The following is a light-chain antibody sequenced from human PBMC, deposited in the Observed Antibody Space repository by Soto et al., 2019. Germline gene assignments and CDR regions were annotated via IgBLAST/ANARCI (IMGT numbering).Light chain of an antibody. J-gene: IGKJ1*01. CDR2: DAS. Sequence: EILLTQSPATLSLSPGEISTLSCRASQSVRSYLAWYQQKPGQAPRLLIYDASNRATGIPARFSGSGSGTEFTLTISSLQSEDFAVYFCQQYADWPKTFGQGTKVDIK. CDR3: QQYADWPKT. V-gene: IGKV3-11*01. CDR1: QSVRSY.